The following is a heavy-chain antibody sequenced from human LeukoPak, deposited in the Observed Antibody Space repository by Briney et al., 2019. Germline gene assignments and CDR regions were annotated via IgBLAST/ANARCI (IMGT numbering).Heavy chain of an antibody. J-gene: IGHJ4*02. Sequence: GASVKVSCKASGYTFINYGISWVRQAPGQGLEWMGWISTYNGNTNFAQSLQGRVTMTTDTFTSTAYMELRSLRSDDTAVYYCARQMGDDYGDYAYWGQGTLVTVSS. V-gene: IGHV1-18*01. D-gene: IGHD4-17*01. CDR1: GYTFINYG. CDR3: ARQMGDDYGDYAY. CDR2: ISTYNGNT.